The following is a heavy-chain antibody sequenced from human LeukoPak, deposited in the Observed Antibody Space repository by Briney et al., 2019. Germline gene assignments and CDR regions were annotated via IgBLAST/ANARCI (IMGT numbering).Heavy chain of an antibody. CDR1: GFTFSSNA. Sequence: GGSLRLSCAASGFTFSSNAMSWVRQAPGKGLEWISGISGSDGTMYYADSVKGRFTISRDTSKNTLYLQMNGLRAEDTAVYYCVKGRSYMDVWGKGTTVTVSS. CDR3: VKGRSYMDV. CDR2: ISGSDGTM. J-gene: IGHJ6*03. V-gene: IGHV3-23*01.